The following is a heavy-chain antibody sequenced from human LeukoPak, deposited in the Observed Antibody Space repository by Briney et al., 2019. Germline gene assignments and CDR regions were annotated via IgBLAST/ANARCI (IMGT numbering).Heavy chain of an antibody. V-gene: IGHV3-30-3*01. CDR2: ISYDGSNK. CDR3: ARSTVTSIADGAFDI. Sequence: GGSLRLSCAASGFTFSSYAMSWVRQAPGKGLEWVAVISYDGSNKYYADSVKGRFTISRDNSKNTLYLQMNSLRAEDTAVYYCARSTVTSIADGAFDIWGQGTMVTVSS. D-gene: IGHD4-4*01. CDR1: GFTFSSYA. J-gene: IGHJ3*02.